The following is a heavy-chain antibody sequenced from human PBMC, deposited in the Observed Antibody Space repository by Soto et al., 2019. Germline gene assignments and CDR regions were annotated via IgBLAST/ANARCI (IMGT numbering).Heavy chain of an antibody. CDR3: ARVTVGGYCSSTSCYAVRLLELKQGYYYYGMDV. J-gene: IGHJ6*02. CDR1: GDSVSSNSAA. Sequence: SQTLSLTCAISGDSVSSNSAAWNWIRQSPSRGLEWLGRTYYRSKWYNDYAVSVKSRITINPDTSKNQFSLQLNSVTPEDTAVYYCARVTVGGYCSSTSCYAVRLLELKQGYYYYGMDVWGQGTTVTVSS. V-gene: IGHV6-1*01. D-gene: IGHD2-2*01. CDR2: TYYRSKWYN.